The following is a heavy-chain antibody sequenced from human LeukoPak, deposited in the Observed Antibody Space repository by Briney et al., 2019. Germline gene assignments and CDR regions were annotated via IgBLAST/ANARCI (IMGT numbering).Heavy chain of an antibody. CDR3: ASFPWDLRPT. CDR2: ITSTSDTI. D-gene: IGHD1-26*01. Sequence: GGSVRLSCVTSGFPFSTYSMNWVRQAPGKGLEWLSYITSTSDTIYYADSVKGRFTISRDNAKNSLYLQMNSLRAEDTAVYYCASFPWDLRPTWGQGTLVSVAS. V-gene: IGHV3-48*01. J-gene: IGHJ4*02. CDR1: GFPFSTYS.